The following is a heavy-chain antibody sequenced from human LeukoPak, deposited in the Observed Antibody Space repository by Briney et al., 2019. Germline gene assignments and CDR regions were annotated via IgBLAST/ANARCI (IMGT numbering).Heavy chain of an antibody. Sequence: ASVMVSCKASGGTFSSYAISWVRQAPGQGLEWMGGIIPIFGTANYAQKFQGRVTITADKSTSTAYMELSSLRSEDTAVYYCARSEDYDFWSGSPGRGGYYFDYWGQGTLVTVSS. D-gene: IGHD3-3*01. J-gene: IGHJ4*02. CDR1: GGTFSSYA. CDR2: IIPIFGTA. V-gene: IGHV1-69*06. CDR3: ARSEDYDFWSGSPGRGGYYFDY.